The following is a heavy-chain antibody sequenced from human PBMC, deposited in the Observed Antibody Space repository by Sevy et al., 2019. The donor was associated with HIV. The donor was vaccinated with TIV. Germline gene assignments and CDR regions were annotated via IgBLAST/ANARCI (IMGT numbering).Heavy chain of an antibody. J-gene: IGHJ4*02. V-gene: IGHV4-59*01. CDR3: ARASGQSTSSRYFDF. Sequence: SETLYLTCTVSGDSISSYYWSWMRQPPGKGLEWIGYIHYSGSTNYNPSLKSRVTISVDTSKSQFSLNLNSVTAADTAVYFCARASGQSTSSRYFDFWGQGTLVTVSS. D-gene: IGHD6-6*01. CDR1: GDSISSYY. CDR2: IHYSGST.